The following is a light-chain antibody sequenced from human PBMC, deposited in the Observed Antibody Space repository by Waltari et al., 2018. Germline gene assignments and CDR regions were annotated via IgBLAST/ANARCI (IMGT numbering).Light chain of an antibody. V-gene: IGLV2-14*01. Sequence: QSALTQPASVSGSPAPSITLSCTGTSSDVGGYNHVSWYQQHPGKAPKLMIYEVSNRPSGVSNRFSGSKSGNTTSLTISGLQAEDEADYYCSSYTSSSTLVVFGGGTKLTVL. CDR3: SSYTSSSTLVV. CDR2: EVS. CDR1: SSDVGGYNH. J-gene: IGLJ2*01.